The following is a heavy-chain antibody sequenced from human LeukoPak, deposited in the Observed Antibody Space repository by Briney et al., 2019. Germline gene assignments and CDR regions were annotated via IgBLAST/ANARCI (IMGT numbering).Heavy chain of an antibody. CDR3: ATPRARANNDAFDI. V-gene: IGHV4-38-2*02. Sequence: SETLSLTCTVSGYSISSGYYWGWIRQPPGKGLEWIGTIYHSGSTYYNPSLKSRVTISVDTSKNQFSLKLSSVTAADTAVYYCATPRARANNDAFDIWGQGTMVTVSS. D-gene: IGHD2/OR15-2a*01. CDR2: IYHSGST. CDR1: GYSISSGYY. J-gene: IGHJ3*02.